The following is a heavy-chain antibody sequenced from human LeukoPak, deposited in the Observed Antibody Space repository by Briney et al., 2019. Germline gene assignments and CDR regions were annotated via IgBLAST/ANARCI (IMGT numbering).Heavy chain of an antibody. V-gene: IGHV3-21*01. Sequence: PGGSLRLSCAASGFTFSSYNMDWVRQAPGKGLEWVSFIDSSSRYIYQADSVKGRFTISRDNAKSSVFLQMNSLRAEDTAVYYGARVGGHCTSTSCPPPDYWGQGTLVTVSS. CDR1: GFTFSSYN. CDR3: ARVGGHCTSTSCPPPDY. CDR2: IDSSSRYI. D-gene: IGHD2-2*01. J-gene: IGHJ4*02.